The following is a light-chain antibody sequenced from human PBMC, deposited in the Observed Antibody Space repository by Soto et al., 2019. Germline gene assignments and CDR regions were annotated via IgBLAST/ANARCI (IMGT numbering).Light chain of an antibody. J-gene: IGKJ2*01. CDR1: QSVSSSY. V-gene: IGKV3-20*01. Sequence: EIVLTQSPGTLSLSPGERATLSCRASQSVSSSYLAWYQQKPGQAPRLLIYGASSRATGIPDRFSGSGSGTDFTLTISRLEPEDFAVYYCQRYGSSPRYTFGQGSQLEIK. CDR2: GAS. CDR3: QRYGSSPRYT.